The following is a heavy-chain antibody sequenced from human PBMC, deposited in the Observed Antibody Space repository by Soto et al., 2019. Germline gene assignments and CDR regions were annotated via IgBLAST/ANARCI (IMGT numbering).Heavy chain of an antibody. J-gene: IGHJ4*02. Sequence: QVQLVESGGGVVQPGRSLRLSCAASESTFSNSGMHWVRQAPGKGLKWVAVISNDGSDKYYADSVKGRFTISRENSKKTLFLQMNSLRPDDTAVYYCARAPRGFSAYDASLQIDSWGQGTLVTVSS. V-gene: IGHV3-30*03. CDR3: ARAPRGFSAYDASLQIDS. CDR1: ESTFSNSG. CDR2: ISNDGSDK. D-gene: IGHD5-12*01.